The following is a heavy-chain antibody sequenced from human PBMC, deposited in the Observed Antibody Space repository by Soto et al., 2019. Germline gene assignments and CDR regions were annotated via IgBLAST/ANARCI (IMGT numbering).Heavy chain of an antibody. D-gene: IGHD1-26*01. J-gene: IGHJ5*02. CDR2: ISADNGKT. Sequence: QVQLVQSGAEVKKPGASVKVSCKASGYTFTRFGISWVRQAPGQGLEWMGWISADNGKTKYAQKIQGRVTMTTDTSMTTAYMELRSLRSDDTAVYYCARWISGSSSDWFAPWGQGTLVTVSS. CDR3: ARWISGSSSDWFAP. CDR1: GYTFTRFG. V-gene: IGHV1-18*04.